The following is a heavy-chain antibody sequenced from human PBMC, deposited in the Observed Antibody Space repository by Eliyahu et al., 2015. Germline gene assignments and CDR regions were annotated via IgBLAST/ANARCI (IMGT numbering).Heavy chain of an antibody. CDR1: GXTFXSXX. V-gene: IGHV1-69*04. Sequence: QVQLVQSGAEVKKPGSSVKVSCKASGXTFXSXXIXXVRQAPGQGLEWMGRIIPILGIANYAQKFQGRVTITADKSTSTAYMELSSLRSEDTAVYYCATSGGYMIVARKRRNDAFDIWGQGTMVTVSS. D-gene: IGHD3-22*01. CDR2: IIPILGIA. J-gene: IGHJ3*02. CDR3: ATSGGYMIVARKRRNDAFDI.